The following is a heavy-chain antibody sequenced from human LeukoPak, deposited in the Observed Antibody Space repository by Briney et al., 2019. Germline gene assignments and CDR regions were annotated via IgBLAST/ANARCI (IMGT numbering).Heavy chain of an antibody. Sequence: SETLSLTCTVSGGSISSYYWSWIRQPAGKGLEGIGRIYTSGSTNYNPSLKRRVTMSVDTSKNQFSLKLNSATAADTAVYYCARDRIAVAGTWADDYYYYYGMDAWGQGTTVTVSS. CDR3: ARDRIAVAGTWADDYYYYYGMDA. J-gene: IGHJ6*02. V-gene: IGHV4-4*07. D-gene: IGHD6-19*01. CDR2: IYTSGST. CDR1: GGSISSYY.